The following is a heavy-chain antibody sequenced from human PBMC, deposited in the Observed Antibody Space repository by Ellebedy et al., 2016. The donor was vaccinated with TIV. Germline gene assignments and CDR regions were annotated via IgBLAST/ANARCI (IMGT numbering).Heavy chain of an antibody. CDR3: ASASGMIYAEYFQH. CDR2: ISSSSSYI. V-gene: IGHV3-21*01. J-gene: IGHJ1*01. Sequence: GGSLRLXXAASGFTFSSYSMNWVRQAPGKGLEWVSSISSSSSYIYYADSVKGRFTISRDNAKNSLYLQMNSLRAEDTAVYYCASASGMIYAEYFQHWGQGTLVTVSS. D-gene: IGHD3-3*01. CDR1: GFTFSSYS.